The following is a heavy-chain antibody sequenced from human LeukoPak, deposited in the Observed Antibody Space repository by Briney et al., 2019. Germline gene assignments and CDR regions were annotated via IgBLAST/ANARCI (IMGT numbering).Heavy chain of an antibody. Sequence: SETLSLTCTVSGYSISSGYYWGWIRQPPGKGLEWIGSIYHSGSTYYNPSLKSRVTISVDTSKNQFSLKLSSVTAADTAVYYCARVIPYNSSSGAFDYWGQGTLVTVSS. J-gene: IGHJ4*02. CDR2: IYHSGST. D-gene: IGHD6-6*01. CDR1: GYSISSGYY. V-gene: IGHV4-38-2*02. CDR3: ARVIPYNSSSGAFDY.